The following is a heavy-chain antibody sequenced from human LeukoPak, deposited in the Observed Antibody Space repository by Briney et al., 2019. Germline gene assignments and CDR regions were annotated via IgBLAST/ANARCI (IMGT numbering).Heavy chain of an antibody. CDR2: ISAYNGNT. V-gene: IGHV1-18*01. CDR3: ATDLPSSIAARPEYYYYGMDV. CDR1: GYTFTSYG. Sequence: ASVKVSCKASGYTFTSYGISWVRQAPGQGLEWMGWISAYNGNTNYAQKLQGRVTMTTDTSTSTAYMELSSLRSEDTAVYYCATDLPSSIAARPEYYYYGMDVWGQGTTVTVSS. J-gene: IGHJ6*02. D-gene: IGHD6-6*01.